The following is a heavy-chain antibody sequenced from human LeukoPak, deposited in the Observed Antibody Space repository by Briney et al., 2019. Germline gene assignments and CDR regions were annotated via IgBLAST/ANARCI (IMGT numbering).Heavy chain of an antibody. V-gene: IGHV3-11*01. CDR2: ISSSGSTI. CDR3: ATYDYGADYFDY. CDR1: GFTFSDYY. Sequence: GGSLRLSCAASGFTFSDYYMSWIRQAPGKGLEWVSYISSSGSTIYYADSVKGRFTISRDNAKNSLYLQMNSLRAEDTAIYYCATYDYGADYFDYWGQGTLVTVST. J-gene: IGHJ4*02. D-gene: IGHD4/OR15-4a*01.